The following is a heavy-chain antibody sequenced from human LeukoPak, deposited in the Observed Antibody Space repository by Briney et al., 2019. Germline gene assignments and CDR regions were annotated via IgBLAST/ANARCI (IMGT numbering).Heavy chain of an antibody. V-gene: IGHV4-59*08. Sequence: PSETLSLTCTVSGGSISSYYWSWIRQPPGKGLESLGNIYYSGSTNYNPSLKSRVTISVDTSKNQFSLKLSSVTAADTAVYYCARAQLGIGSLGNWFDPWGQGTLVTVSS. CDR3: ARAQLGIGSLGNWFDP. D-gene: IGHD7-27*01. CDR2: IYYSGST. CDR1: GGSISSYY. J-gene: IGHJ5*02.